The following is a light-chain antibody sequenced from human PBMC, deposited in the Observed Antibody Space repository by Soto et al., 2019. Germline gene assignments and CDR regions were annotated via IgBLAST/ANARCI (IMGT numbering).Light chain of an antibody. Sequence: DIQMPNSPSTLSAFVGDRVTMSCRASQSIGYWLAWYQQKPGKPPILLIQKTSSLESGVPSRFFGSGSGTDFTLTITSLQPDDFRTYYCQQYSHNWTFGPGTKVDVK. CDR3: QQYSHNWT. J-gene: IGKJ1*01. CDR1: QSIGYW. CDR2: KTS. V-gene: IGKV1-5*03.